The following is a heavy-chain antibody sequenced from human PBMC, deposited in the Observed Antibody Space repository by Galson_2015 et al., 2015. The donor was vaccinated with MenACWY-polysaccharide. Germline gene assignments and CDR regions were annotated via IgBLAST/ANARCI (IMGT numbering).Heavy chain of an antibody. CDR1: GGSVKNSY. CDR2: IFYTGST. V-gene: IGHV4-59*02. J-gene: IGHJ4*02. Sequence: SETLSLTCSLSGGSVKNSYWSWFRQPPGKGLEWIGYIFYTGSTTYNPSPKSRVTISIDASESHFSLNLTSVTAADTAVYYCARGPGLTDYWGQGTLVTVSS. CDR3: ARGPGLTDY.